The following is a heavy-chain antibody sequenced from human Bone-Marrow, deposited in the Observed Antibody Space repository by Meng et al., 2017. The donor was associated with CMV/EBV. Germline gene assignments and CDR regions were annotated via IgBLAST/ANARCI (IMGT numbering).Heavy chain of an antibody. Sequence: GESLKISCAASGFTFSDYYMSWIRQAPGKGLEWVSYISSSGSTIYYADSVKGRFTISRDNAKNSLYLQMNSLRAEDTAVYYCARDSGYCSSTSCYSYYYYGMAVWGQGPTVTCSS. J-gene: IGHJ6*01. CDR2: ISSSGSTI. D-gene: IGHD2-2*02. V-gene: IGHV3-11*04. CDR3: ARDSGYCSSTSCYSYYYYGMAV. CDR1: GFTFSDYY.